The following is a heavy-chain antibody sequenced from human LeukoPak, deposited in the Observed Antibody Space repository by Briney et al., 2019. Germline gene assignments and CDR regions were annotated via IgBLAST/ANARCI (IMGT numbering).Heavy chain of an antibody. CDR1: GFTFSDYY. CDR3: ARAGEYCSGGSCYFGFDY. Sequence: PGGSLRLSCAASGFTFSDYYMSWIRQAPGKGLEWVSYISSSGSTIYYADSVKGRFTLSRDNAKNTLYLQMNSLRAEDTAVYYCARAGEYCSGGSCYFGFDYWGQGTLVTVSS. V-gene: IGHV3-11*01. J-gene: IGHJ4*02. CDR2: ISSSGSTI. D-gene: IGHD2-15*01.